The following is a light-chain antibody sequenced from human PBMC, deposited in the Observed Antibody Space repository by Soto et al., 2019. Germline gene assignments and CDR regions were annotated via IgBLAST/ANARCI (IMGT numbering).Light chain of an antibody. J-gene: IGLJ1*01. CDR2: HVT. CDR3: CSLTTSHTYV. CDR1: SSNIGGTNY. Sequence: QSVLTQPPSASGTPGQKVFISCSGSSSNIGGTNYAYWYQQLPGAAPKLMIYHVTYRPSGVSNRYSGSKSGNSASLTSSGLQADDEADYYCCSLTTSHTYVFGSGTKVTVL. V-gene: IGLV1-47*02.